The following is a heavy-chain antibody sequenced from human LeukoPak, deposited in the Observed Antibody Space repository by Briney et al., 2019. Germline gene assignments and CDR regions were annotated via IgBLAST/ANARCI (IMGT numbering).Heavy chain of an antibody. D-gene: IGHD6-13*01. Sequence: PGGSLRLSCAVSGFTFSSYTMNWVRQAPGKGLEWVSSISSSSGYIYYADSVKGRFTISRDNAKNSLYLQMNSLRAEDTALYYCARGGNTPRIASSWYGRFVPYYYYYMDVWGKGTTVTVSS. CDR1: GFTFSSYT. CDR2: ISSSSGYI. J-gene: IGHJ6*03. V-gene: IGHV3-21*04. CDR3: ARGGNTPRIASSWYGRFVPYYYYYMDV.